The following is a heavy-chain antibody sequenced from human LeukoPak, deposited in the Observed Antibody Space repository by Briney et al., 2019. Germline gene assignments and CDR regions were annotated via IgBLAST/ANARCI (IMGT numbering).Heavy chain of an antibody. CDR3: ASIGIAAAGTSDY. V-gene: IGHV3-74*01. D-gene: IGHD6-13*01. Sequence: GGSLRLSCVVSGFTFSNYAMGWVRQAPGKGLVWVSRINSDGSSTSYADSVKGRFTISRDNAKNTLYLQMNSLRAEDTAVYYCASIGIAAAGTSDYWGQGTLVTVSS. CDR2: INSDGSST. CDR1: GFTFSNYA. J-gene: IGHJ4*02.